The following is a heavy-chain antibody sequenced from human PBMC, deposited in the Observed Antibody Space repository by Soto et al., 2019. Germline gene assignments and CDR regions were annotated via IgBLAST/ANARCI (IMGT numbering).Heavy chain of an antibody. Sequence: SVKVSCKASGGTFSSYAISWVRQAPGQGLEWMGGIIPIFGTANYAQKFQGRVTITADESTSTAYMELSSLRSEDTAVYYCATLRYYDFWSGYPNDAFDIWGQGTMVTVSS. CDR1: GGTFSSYA. CDR2: IIPIFGTA. D-gene: IGHD3-3*01. J-gene: IGHJ3*02. V-gene: IGHV1-69*13. CDR3: ATLRYYDFWSGYPNDAFDI.